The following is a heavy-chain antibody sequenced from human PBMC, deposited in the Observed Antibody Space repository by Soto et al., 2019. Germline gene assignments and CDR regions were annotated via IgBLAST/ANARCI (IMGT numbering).Heavy chain of an antibody. CDR1: GYTFTSYG. CDR2: ISAYNGNT. J-gene: IGHJ4*02. V-gene: IGHV1-18*01. Sequence: QVQLVQSGAEVKKPGASVKVSCKASGYTFTSYGISWVRQAPGQGLEWMGWISAYNGNTKNAQKLQGRVTMTTDKSTTTAYMELRSLRFDDTAVYYCAREPNYFDYWGQRNLVTVSS. CDR3: AREPNYFDY.